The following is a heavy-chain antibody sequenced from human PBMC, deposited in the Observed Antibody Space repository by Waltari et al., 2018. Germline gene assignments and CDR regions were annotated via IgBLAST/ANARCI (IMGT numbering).Heavy chain of an antibody. D-gene: IGHD1-26*01. J-gene: IGHJ4*01. CDR1: GYTFTGYY. Sequence: QGQLVQSGAEVKKPGASVKVSCKASGYTFTGYYMHWVRQAPGQGLEWMGWINAKSGVTKYAQAFQDRVSLTRDTSITTAYMELNRLTSDDTATYFCVTKNVGATVDYWG. CDR3: VTKNVGATVDY. V-gene: IGHV1-2*02. CDR2: INAKSGVT.